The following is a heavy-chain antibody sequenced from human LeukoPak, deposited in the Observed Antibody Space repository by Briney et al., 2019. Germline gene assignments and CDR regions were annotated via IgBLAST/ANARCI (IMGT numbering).Heavy chain of an antibody. V-gene: IGHV1-18*04. CDR3: ARDSGLSGYSYGQPFDI. CDR2: ISACNGNT. J-gene: IGHJ3*02. D-gene: IGHD5-18*01. CDR1: GYTFTSDG. Sequence: SVTVSCKASGYTFTSDGISWLRQAPAPGLDWMGLISACNGNTNYAQKLQGGVTMTTDTSTSTACMELRSLRSDATAVYYCARDSGLSGYSYGQPFDIWGQGTMVTVSS.